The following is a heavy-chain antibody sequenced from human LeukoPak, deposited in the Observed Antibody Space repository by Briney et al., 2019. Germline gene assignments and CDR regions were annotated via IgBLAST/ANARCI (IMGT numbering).Heavy chain of an antibody. CDR3: ARDRGYSYGCDAFDI. CDR1: GGSISRGGYY. J-gene: IGHJ3*02. Sequence: SSETLSLTCTVSGGSISRGGYYWSWIRQHPGKGLEYIGYIYYSGSIYYNPSLKSRVTISLDPSKNQFSVKLSSVTAADTAVYYCARDRGYSYGCDAFDIWGQGTMVTVSS. D-gene: IGHD5-18*01. V-gene: IGHV4-31*03. CDR2: IYYSGSI.